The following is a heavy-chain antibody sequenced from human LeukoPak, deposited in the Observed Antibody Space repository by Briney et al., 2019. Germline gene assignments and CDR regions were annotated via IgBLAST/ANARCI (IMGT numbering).Heavy chain of an antibody. D-gene: IGHD3-10*01. J-gene: IGHJ4*02. CDR2: ISGSGGST. CDR3: AITPSYHYGSGSPLN. Sequence: PGGSLRLSCAASGFTFSSYAMSWVRQAPGKGLEWVSAISGSGGSTYYADSVKGRITISRDNSKNTLYLQMNSLRAEDTAVYYCAITPSYHYGSGSPLNWGQGALVTVSS. V-gene: IGHV3-23*01. CDR1: GFTFSSYA.